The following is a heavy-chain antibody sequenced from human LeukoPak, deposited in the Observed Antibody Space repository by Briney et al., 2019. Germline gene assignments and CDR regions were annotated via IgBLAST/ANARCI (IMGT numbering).Heavy chain of an antibody. D-gene: IGHD3-9*01. J-gene: IGHJ3*01. Sequence: SETLSLTCAVYGGSFSGYYWSWIRQPPGKGLEWIGEINHSGSTNYNPSLKSRVTISVDTSKNQFSLKLNSVTAADTAVYFCARTTLLYSDWSPDAFDLWGQGTMVTVSS. CDR1: GGSFSGYY. CDR3: ARTTLLYSDWSPDAFDL. V-gene: IGHV4-34*01. CDR2: INHSGST.